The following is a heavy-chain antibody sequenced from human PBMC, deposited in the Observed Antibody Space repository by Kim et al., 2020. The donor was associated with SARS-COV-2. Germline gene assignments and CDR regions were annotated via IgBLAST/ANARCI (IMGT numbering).Heavy chain of an antibody. CDR3: ARGSQQLTHLPLYYYYYMDV. Sequence: GGSLRLSCAASGFTVSSNYMSWVRQAPGKGLEWVSVIYSGGSTYYADSVKGRFTISRDNSKNTLYLQMNSLRAEDTAVYYCARGSQQLTHLPLYYYYYMDVWGKGTTVTVSS. J-gene: IGHJ6*03. V-gene: IGHV3-53*01. CDR2: IYSGGST. D-gene: IGHD6-13*01. CDR1: GFTVSSNY.